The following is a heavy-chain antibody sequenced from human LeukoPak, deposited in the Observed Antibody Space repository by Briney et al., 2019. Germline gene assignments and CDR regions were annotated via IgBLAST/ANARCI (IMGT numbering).Heavy chain of an antibody. V-gene: IGHV3-30*03. Sequence: GGSLRLSCAASGFTFSSYGMHWARQAPGKGLEWVAVISYDGSNKYYADSVKGRFTISRDNSKNTLYLQMNSLRAEDTAVYYCARGQIVVDYWGQGTLVTVSS. CDR3: ARGQIVVDY. D-gene: IGHD2/OR15-2a*01. CDR1: GFTFSSYG. J-gene: IGHJ4*02. CDR2: ISYDGSNK.